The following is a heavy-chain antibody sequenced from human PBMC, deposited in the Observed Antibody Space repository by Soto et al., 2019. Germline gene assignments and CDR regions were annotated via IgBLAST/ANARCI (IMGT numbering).Heavy chain of an antibody. CDR1: GYTFTSYA. Sequence: QVQLVQSGAEVEKPGASVKGSCKASGYTFTSYAISWVRQAPGQGLEWMGWISAYNGNTNKAQKLQGRVTMTTDTSTSTADMELRSLRSDDTAVYYCARDAPPEDYWGQGTLVTVFS. V-gene: IGHV1-18*01. J-gene: IGHJ4*02. CDR3: ARDAPPEDY. CDR2: ISAYNGNT.